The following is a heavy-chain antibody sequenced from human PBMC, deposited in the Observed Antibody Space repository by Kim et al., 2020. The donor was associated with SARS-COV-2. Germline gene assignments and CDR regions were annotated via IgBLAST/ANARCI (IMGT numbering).Heavy chain of an antibody. Sequence: SGEDRFTISRDKAKNTLYLQMNSLRAEDTAVYYCARVSMVRGVIPAAFDIWGQGTMVTVSS. V-gene: IGHV3-74*01. D-gene: IGHD3-10*01. J-gene: IGHJ3*02. CDR3: ARVSMVRGVIPAAFDI.